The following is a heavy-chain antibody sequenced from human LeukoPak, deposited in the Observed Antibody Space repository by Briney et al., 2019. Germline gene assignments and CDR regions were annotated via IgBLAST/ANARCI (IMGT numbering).Heavy chain of an antibody. V-gene: IGHV4-61*02. D-gene: IGHD4-17*01. J-gene: IGHJ4*02. CDR1: GGSISSGSYY. CDR2: IYTSGST. CDR3: ARFDYGDGFDY. Sequence: TLSLTCTVSGGSISSGSYYWSWIRQPAGTGLEWIGRIYTSGSTNYNPSPKSRVTISVDTSKNQFSLKLSSVTAADTAVYYCARFDYGDGFDYWGQGTLVTVSS.